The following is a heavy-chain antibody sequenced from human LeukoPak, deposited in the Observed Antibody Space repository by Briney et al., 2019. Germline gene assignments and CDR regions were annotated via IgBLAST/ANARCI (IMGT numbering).Heavy chain of an antibody. CDR3: ARDGTAPGLYFDL. V-gene: IGHV3-7*01. CDR1: GFTFSDYW. Sequence: GGSLRLSCALSGFTFSDYWMNWVSQAPGKGLEWVASIKQNGGEKSYLDSVKGRFTISRDNPKNSLYLQMSSLRAEDTAVYYCARDGTAPGLYFDLWGQGTLVTVDS. J-gene: IGHJ4*02. CDR2: IKQNGGEK. D-gene: IGHD6-13*01.